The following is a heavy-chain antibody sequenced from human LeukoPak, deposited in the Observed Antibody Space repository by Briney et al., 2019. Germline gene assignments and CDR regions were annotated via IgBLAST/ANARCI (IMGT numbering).Heavy chain of an antibody. D-gene: IGHD2-15*01. Sequence: GGSLRLSCAASGFSFSSYEMNWVRQAPGKGLEWISYISASGTLTHYADSVEGRFTISRDNAKNSLYLQMNSLRAEDTAVYYCARVLRYCSGGNCYSGGLGYMDVWGKGTTVTIS. CDR3: ARVLRYCSGGNCYSGGLGYMDV. CDR1: GFSFSSYE. CDR2: ISASGTLT. J-gene: IGHJ6*03. V-gene: IGHV3-48*03.